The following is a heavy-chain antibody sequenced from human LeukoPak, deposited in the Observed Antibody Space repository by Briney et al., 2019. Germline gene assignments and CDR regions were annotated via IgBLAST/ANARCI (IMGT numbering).Heavy chain of an antibody. Sequence: GGSLRLSCAASGFTFTIFGLNWVRQAPGKGPEWVSYIDARSGITYYADSVQGRFTISRDGARESVFLQMDGLRVDDTAVYYCARTYDFGRGPPGDAFDNWGPGTWVIVSA. CDR3: ARTYDFGRGPPGDAFDN. CDR1: GFTFTIFG. D-gene: IGHD3-3*01. V-gene: IGHV3-48*01. CDR2: IDARSGIT. J-gene: IGHJ3*02.